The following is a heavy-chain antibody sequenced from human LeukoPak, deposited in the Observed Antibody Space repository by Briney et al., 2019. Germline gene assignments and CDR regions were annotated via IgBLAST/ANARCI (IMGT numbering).Heavy chain of an antibody. CDR2: IRYDGSNK. CDR3: AKDRVPAAMTWFDP. CDR1: GFTFSSYG. Sequence: GGSLRLSCAASGFTFSSYGMHWVRQAPGKGLEWVGFIRYDGSNKYYSDSVKGRFTISRDNSKNTLYLQMNSLRAEDTAVYYCAKDRVPAAMTWFDPWGQGTLVTVSS. D-gene: IGHD2-2*01. J-gene: IGHJ5*02. V-gene: IGHV3-30*02.